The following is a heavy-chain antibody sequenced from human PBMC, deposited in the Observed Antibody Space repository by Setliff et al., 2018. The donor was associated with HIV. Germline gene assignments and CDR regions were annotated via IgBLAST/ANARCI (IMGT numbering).Heavy chain of an antibody. D-gene: IGHD6-19*01. V-gene: IGHV4-31*03. CDR2: IYYSGST. Sequence: SETLSLTCTVSGASISSGGLYWSWIRQRPGQGLKWIGYIYYSGSTNYNPSLKSRLTISLDTSANQFSLKLSSVTAADAAVYFCARVLQPSSSPFDYWGQGTLVTVSS. J-gene: IGHJ4*02. CDR3: ARVLQPSSSPFDY. CDR1: GASISSGGLY.